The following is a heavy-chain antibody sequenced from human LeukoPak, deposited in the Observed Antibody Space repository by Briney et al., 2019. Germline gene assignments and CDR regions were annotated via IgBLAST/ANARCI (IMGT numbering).Heavy chain of an antibody. V-gene: IGHV3-21*01. CDR2: ISSSSSYI. J-gene: IGHJ4*02. CDR3: ARIRGSGSYADY. D-gene: IGHD3-10*01. Sequence: GGSLRLSCAASRFTFSSYSMNWVRQAPGEGLEWVSSISSSSSYIYYADSVKGRFTISRDNAKNSLYLQMNSLRAEDTAVYYCARIRGSGSYADYWGQGTLVTVSS. CDR1: RFTFSSYS.